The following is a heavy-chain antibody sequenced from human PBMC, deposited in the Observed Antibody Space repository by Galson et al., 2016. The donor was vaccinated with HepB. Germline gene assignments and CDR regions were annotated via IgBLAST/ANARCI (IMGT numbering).Heavy chain of an antibody. J-gene: IGHJ4*02. D-gene: IGHD6-13*01. CDR3: AKDQMVGDSRWTCDS. CDR1: GFNFDPNA. V-gene: IGHV3-23*01. CDR2: IVGSGDT. Sequence: SLRLSCAASGFNFDPNALAWVRQAPGKGLEWVSGIVGSGDTYYADSVRGRFTVSKDNSRRTVYLQMNSLTAEETAGYYCAKDQMVGDSRWTCDSWGQGTLVTVSS.